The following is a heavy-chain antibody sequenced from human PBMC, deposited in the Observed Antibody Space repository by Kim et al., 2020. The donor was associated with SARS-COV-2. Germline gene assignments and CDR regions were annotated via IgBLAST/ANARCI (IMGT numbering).Heavy chain of an antibody. CDR2: ISSSGGVI. CDR3: AKVIVFGSFEG. Sequence: GGSLRLSCAASGFTFSSYAMSWVRRAPGKGLEWVSVISSSGGVIYYADSVKGRFTISRDKSKNTLYLQMNSLRAEDTAVYYCAKVIVFGSFEGCGQGTL. V-gene: IGHV3-23*01. CDR1: GFTFSSYA. J-gene: IGHJ4*02. D-gene: IGHD3-9*01.